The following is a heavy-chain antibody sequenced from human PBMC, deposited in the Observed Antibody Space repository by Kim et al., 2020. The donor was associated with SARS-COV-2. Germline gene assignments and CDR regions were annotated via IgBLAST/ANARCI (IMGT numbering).Heavy chain of an antibody. CDR1: GFTFSSYW. V-gene: IGHV3-7*01. CDR2: IKQDGSEK. CDR3: ARELGYCSSTSCYPADY. Sequence: GGSLRLSCAASGFTFSSYWMSWVRQAPGKGLEWVANIKQDGSEKYYVDSMKGRFTISRDNAKNSLYLQMNSLRAEDTAVYYCARELGYCSSTSCYPADYWGQGTLVTVSS. J-gene: IGHJ4*02. D-gene: IGHD2-2*01.